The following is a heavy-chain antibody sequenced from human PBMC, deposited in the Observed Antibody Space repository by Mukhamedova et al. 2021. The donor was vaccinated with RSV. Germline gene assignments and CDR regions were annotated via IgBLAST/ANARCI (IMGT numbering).Heavy chain of an antibody. CDR3: AKVLGSHFTTTHCHPPFFRMDV. J-gene: IGHJ6*02. D-gene: IGHD3-22*01. Sequence: GLEWVSAISGSGGDKYYADSVKGRFSISRDNAKNMVYLQMSSLRDDDTALYYCAKVLGSHFTTTHCHPPFFRMDVWGQGAT. V-gene: IGHV3-23*01. CDR2: ISGSGGDK.